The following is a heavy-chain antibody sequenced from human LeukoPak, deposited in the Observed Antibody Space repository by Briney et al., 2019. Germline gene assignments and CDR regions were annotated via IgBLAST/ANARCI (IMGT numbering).Heavy chain of an antibody. Sequence: PSETLSLTCAVYGGSFSGYYWSWIRQPPGKGLEWIGEINHSGSTNYNPSLKSRVTISVDTSKNQFSLKLSSVTAADTAVYYCASFNWKGPFDYWGQGTLVTVSS. J-gene: IGHJ4*02. CDR1: GGSFSGYY. D-gene: IGHD1-20*01. CDR2: INHSGST. CDR3: ASFNWKGPFDY. V-gene: IGHV4-34*01.